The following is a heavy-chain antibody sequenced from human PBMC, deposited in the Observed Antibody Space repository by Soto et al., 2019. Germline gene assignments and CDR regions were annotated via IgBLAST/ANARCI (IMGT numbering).Heavy chain of an antibody. CDR3: ARVTKTVGYYGMDV. D-gene: IGHD1-26*01. CDR1: GGTFGSYA. J-gene: IGHJ6*02. Sequence: SVKVSCKASGGTFGSYAISWVRQAPGQGLEWMGGIIPIFGTANYAQKFQGRVTITADKSTGTAYMELSSLRSEDTAVYYCARVTKTVGYYGMDVWGQGTTVTVSS. CDR2: IIPIFGTA. V-gene: IGHV1-69*06.